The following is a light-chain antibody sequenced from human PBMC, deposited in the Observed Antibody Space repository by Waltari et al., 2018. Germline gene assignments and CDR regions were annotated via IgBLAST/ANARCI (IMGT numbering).Light chain of an antibody. CDR1: QSLTKRY. V-gene: IGKV3-20*01. CDR3: QQYGSSIMYT. CDR2: GAS. J-gene: IGKJ2*01. Sequence: IVLTQSPGTLSLSPGERATLSCRASQSLTKRYLAWYQQKPGQAPRLLISGASSRAAGIPDRCSGSGSGTDFTLTINRLEPDDFAVYYCQQYGSSIMYTFGQGTKLEIK.